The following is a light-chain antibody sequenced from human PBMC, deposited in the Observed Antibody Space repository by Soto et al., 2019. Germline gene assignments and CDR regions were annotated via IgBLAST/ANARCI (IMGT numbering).Light chain of an antibody. J-gene: IGKJ1*01. CDR2: GPS. Sequence: EIVLTQSPGTLSLSPGERATLSCRASQIVAKNYLAWYQQEPGQAPRLLIYGPSTRATGIPDRFSGSGSGKDFPLTISRLEPEDFAVYYCHQYADYPQTFGQGTKVEIK. V-gene: IGKV3-20*01. CDR1: QIVAKNY. CDR3: HQYADYPQT.